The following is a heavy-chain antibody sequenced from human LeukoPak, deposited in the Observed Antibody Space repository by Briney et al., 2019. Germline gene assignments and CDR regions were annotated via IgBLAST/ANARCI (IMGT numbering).Heavy chain of an antibody. D-gene: IGHD2-2*01. J-gene: IGHJ4*02. CDR3: ARHRGWCSSPSCYGSLDY. CDR2: IYPGDSDT. V-gene: IGHV5-51*01. Sequence: GESLNISCKGSGYSFTSYWIGWVRQMPGKVLEWMGFIYPGDSDTRYSPSFQAQVTISADKSISTAYLQWSSLKASDTAMYYCARHRGWCSSPSCYGSLDYWGQGTLVTVSS. CDR1: GYSFTSYW.